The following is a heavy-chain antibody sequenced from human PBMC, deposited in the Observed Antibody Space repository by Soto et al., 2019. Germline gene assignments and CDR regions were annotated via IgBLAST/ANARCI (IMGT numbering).Heavy chain of an antibody. J-gene: IGHJ4*02. CDR2: INKYGGEK. CDR3: ARPWDTAMVSTWSY. CDR1: GFTFSSYS. Sequence: GGSLRLSCAASGFTFSSYSMSWVRQAPGKGLEWVANINKYGGEKYYVDSVKGRFTISRDNAKNSLYLQMNSLRAEDTAVYYCARPWDTAMVSTWSYWGQGTLVTVSS. D-gene: IGHD5-18*01. V-gene: IGHV3-7*03.